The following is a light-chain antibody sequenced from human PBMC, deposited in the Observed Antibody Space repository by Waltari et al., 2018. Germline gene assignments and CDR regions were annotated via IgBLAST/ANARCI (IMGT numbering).Light chain of an antibody. Sequence: EIQLTQFPSSLSASVGDRVTITCRASQTIATFLNWYQQKPGRAPKLLIYAASNFQSGVPSRFSGSGSVTEYTLTINSLQPEDFATYFCQQSYGTPPYTFGQGTRLEIK. CDR1: QTIATF. CDR3: QQSYGTPPYT. J-gene: IGKJ2*01. V-gene: IGKV1-39*01. CDR2: AAS.